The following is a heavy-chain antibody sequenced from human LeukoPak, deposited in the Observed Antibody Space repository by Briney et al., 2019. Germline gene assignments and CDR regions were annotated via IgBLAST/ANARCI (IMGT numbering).Heavy chain of an antibody. CDR3: TRDMQGSRLYLVGSQND. CDR2: IKQDGNEK. D-gene: IGHD1-26*01. V-gene: IGHV3-7*01. J-gene: IGHJ4*02. CDR1: GFTFSSYC. Sequence: PGGSLRLSCAASGFTFSSYCMSWVRQAPGKGLEWVANIKQDGNEKYYVDSVKGRFTISRDNAMNTLYLQMNSLRAEDSALYYCTRDMQGSRLYLVGSQNDWGQGTLVTVSS.